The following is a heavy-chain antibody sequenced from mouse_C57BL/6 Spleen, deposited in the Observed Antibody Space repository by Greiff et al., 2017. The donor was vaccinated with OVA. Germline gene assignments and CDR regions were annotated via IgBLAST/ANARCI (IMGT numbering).Heavy chain of an antibody. CDR2: IHPNSGST. Sequence: QVQLQQPGAELVKPGASVKLSCKASGYTFTSYWMHWVKQRPGQGLEWIGMIHPNSGSTNYNEKFKSKATLTVDKSSSTAYMQLSSLTSEDSAVYYCARIATVPLDYFDYWGQGTTLTVSS. CDR1: GYTFTSYW. V-gene: IGHV1-64*01. CDR3: ARIATVPLDYFDY. D-gene: IGHD1-1*01. J-gene: IGHJ2*01.